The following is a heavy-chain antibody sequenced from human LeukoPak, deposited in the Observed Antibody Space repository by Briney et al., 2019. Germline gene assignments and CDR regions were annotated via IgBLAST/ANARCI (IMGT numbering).Heavy chain of an antibody. V-gene: IGHV5-51*01. Sequence: GESLKISCKGSGYSFTSYWIGWVRQMPGKGLEWMGIIYPGDSDTRYSPSFQGQVTISADKSISTAYLQWSSLKASDTAMYYCARQVVGYSGYSYPDAFDIWGQGTMVTVSS. J-gene: IGHJ3*02. CDR1: GYSFTSYW. D-gene: IGHD5-12*01. CDR3: ARQVVGYSGYSYPDAFDI. CDR2: IYPGDSDT.